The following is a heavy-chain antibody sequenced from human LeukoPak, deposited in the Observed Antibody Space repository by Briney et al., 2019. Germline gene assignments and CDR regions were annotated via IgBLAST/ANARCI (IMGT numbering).Heavy chain of an antibody. D-gene: IGHD3-22*01. V-gene: IGHV3-33*06. Sequence: GRSLRLSCAASGFIFNDYGMHWVRQAPGKGLEWVAVICSDGREQTYSDSVKGRFTISRDDSKNTVYLQMNSLRAEDTAVYYCAKDVRSGYFDYWGQGTLVTVS. J-gene: IGHJ4*02. CDR1: GFIFNDYG. CDR2: ICSDGREQ. CDR3: AKDVRSGYFDY.